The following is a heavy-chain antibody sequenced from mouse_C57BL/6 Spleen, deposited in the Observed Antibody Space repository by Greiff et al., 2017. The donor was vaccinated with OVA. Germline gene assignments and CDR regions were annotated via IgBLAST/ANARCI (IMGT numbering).Heavy chain of an antibody. CDR2: IRSKSSNYAT. Sequence: GGGLVQPKGSLKLPCAASGFTFNTYAMHWVRQAPGKGLEWVARIRSKSSNYATYYADSVKDRFTISRDDSQSMLYMQMYNRKTEVTAMYYCVRGYYGSREDYVYYWGPGTTLTVSS. J-gene: IGHJ2*01. D-gene: IGHD1-1*01. V-gene: IGHV10-3*01. CDR3: VRGYYGSREDYVYY. CDR1: GFTFNTYA.